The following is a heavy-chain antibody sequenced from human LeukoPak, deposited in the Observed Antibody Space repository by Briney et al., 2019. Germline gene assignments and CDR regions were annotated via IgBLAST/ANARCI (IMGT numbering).Heavy chain of an antibody. CDR2: IRSDGRNT. J-gene: IGHJ6*03. CDR3: AREWALPGAYYMDV. V-gene: IGHV3-74*01. D-gene: IGHD7-27*01. Sequence: PGRSLRLSSAASRLTFSTYWMHWDRHAQGKGLVWVSRIRSDGRNTIYADSVKGRFTISRDSANNTLFLQMNSLRGDDTAVYYCAREWALPGAYYMDVWGKGTTVTVSS. CDR1: RLTFSTYW.